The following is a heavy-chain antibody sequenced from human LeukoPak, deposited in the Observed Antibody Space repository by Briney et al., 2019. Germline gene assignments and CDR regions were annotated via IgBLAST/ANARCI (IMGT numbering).Heavy chain of an antibody. CDR2: ISPNPNSGVT. CDR1: GYAFTGSY. V-gene: IGHV1-2*02. Sequence: ASVKVSCKASGYAFTGSYVHWVRQAPGQGLEWMGWISPNPNSGVTNYAQKFQGRVTMTRDTSISTAYMELSRLTSDDTAVYYCARAPEYSTAWPYKNWFDPWGQGTLVTVSS. D-gene: IGHD6-6*01. CDR3: ARAPEYSTAWPYKNWFDP. J-gene: IGHJ5*02.